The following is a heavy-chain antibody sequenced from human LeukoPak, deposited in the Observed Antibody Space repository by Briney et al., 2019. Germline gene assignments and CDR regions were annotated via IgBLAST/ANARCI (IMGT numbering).Heavy chain of an antibody. J-gene: IGHJ4*02. CDR3: ASGTGGFY. Sequence: GGSLRLSCAASGFTFNRYWMSWVRQAPGKGLEWVAQIKSDGSEEYYADSVRGRFTISRDNAKSSLYLQMNSLRGEDTAVYYCASGTGGFYWGQGTLVTVSS. CDR1: GFTFNRYW. V-gene: IGHV3-7*02. CDR2: IKSDGSEE. D-gene: IGHD3/OR15-3a*01.